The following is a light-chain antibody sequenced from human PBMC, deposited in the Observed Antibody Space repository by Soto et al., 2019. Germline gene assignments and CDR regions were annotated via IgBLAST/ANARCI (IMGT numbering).Light chain of an antibody. J-gene: IGLJ1*01. CDR3: SSYTSSSTLDYV. Sequence: QSMLTQPASVSGSPGQSITISCTGTSSDVGGYNYVSWYQQHPGKAPKLMIYDVSNRPSGVSNRFSGSKSGNTASLTISGLQAEDEADYYCSSYTSSSTLDYVFGTGTQVTVL. CDR2: DVS. CDR1: SSDVGGYNY. V-gene: IGLV2-14*01.